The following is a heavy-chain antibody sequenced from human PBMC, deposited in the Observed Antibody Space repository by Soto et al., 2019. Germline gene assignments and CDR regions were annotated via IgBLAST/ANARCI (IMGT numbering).Heavy chain of an antibody. CDR3: ARVRSDYMDV. CDR1: GFTFSSYG. Sequence: QVQLVESGGGVVQPGRSLRLSCAASGFTFSSYGMHWVRQAPGKGLEWVAVIWYDGSNKYYADSVKGRFTISRDNAKNSLYLQMNSLRAEDTAVYYCARVRSDYMDVWGKGTTVTVSS. J-gene: IGHJ6*03. CDR2: IWYDGSNK. V-gene: IGHV3-33*01.